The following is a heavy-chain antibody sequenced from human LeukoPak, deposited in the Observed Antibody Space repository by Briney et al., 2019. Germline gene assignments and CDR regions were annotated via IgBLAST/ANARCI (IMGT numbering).Heavy chain of an antibody. CDR3: AKGRSGYYYGSGPLDY. Sequence: GKSLRLSCAGSGFTFDDYAMHWVRQAPGKGLEWVSGSSWNSGNIGYADSVKGRFIVSRDNAKNSLYLQMNSLRDEDMALYYCAKGRSGYYYGSGPLDYWGQGTLVTVSS. J-gene: IGHJ4*02. CDR1: GFTFDDYA. CDR2: SSWNSGNI. D-gene: IGHD3-10*01. V-gene: IGHV3-9*03.